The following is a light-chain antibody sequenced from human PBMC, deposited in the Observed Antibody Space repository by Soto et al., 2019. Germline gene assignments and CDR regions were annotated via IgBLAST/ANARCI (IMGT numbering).Light chain of an antibody. CDR3: QQYHNWPWT. CDR2: GAS. Sequence: EIVLTQSPGTLSLSPGERATLSCRTSQSISTTLAWYQQSPGQAPRLLFYGASTRATGIPARFSGSGSGTDFTLTIHSLQSEDFAVYYCQQYHNWPWTFGQGTKVDIK. CDR1: QSISTT. V-gene: IGKV3-15*01. J-gene: IGKJ1*01.